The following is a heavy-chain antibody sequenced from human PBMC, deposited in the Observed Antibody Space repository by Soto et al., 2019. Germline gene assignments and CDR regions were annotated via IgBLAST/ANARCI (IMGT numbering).Heavy chain of an antibody. Sequence: PGGSLRLSCAASGFTVSSNYMSWVRQAPGKGLEWVSFIYSGGSTYYADSVKGRFTISRDNSKNTLYLQMNSLRAEDTAVYYCARDLRKDHDSTYWGQGTLATVSS. CDR1: GFTVSSNY. J-gene: IGHJ4*02. CDR3: ARDLRKDHDSTY. CDR2: IYSGGST. D-gene: IGHD3-22*01. V-gene: IGHV3-66*01.